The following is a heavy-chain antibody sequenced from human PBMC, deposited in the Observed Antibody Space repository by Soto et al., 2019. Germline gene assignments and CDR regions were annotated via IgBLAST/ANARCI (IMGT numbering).Heavy chain of an antibody. CDR2: INPSDGRT. CDR3: ARVNGYNSYNWFDP. CDR1: GYPFGSYY. Sequence: ASVKVSCKASGYPFGSYYMHWVRQAPGQGFEWMGIINPSDGRTTYAQKFQGRLTLTRDTSSTTLFMELNSLRAEDTAVYYCARVNGYNSYNWFDPWGQGTLVTVSS. J-gene: IGHJ5*02. D-gene: IGHD1-1*01. V-gene: IGHV1-46*01.